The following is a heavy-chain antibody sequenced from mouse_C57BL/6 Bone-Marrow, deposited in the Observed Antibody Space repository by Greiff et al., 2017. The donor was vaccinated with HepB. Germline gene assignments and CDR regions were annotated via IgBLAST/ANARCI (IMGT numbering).Heavy chain of an antibody. CDR1: GFTFNTYA. Sequence: GGGLVQPKGSLKLSCAASGFTFNTYAMHWVRQAPGKGLEWVARIRSKSSNYATYYADSVKDRFTISRDDSQRMLYLQMNNLKTEDTAMYYCVRDSNYSGTLYWYFDVWGTGTTVTVSS. J-gene: IGHJ1*03. CDR3: VRDSNYSGTLYWYFDV. CDR2: IRSKSSNYAT. D-gene: IGHD1-1*01. V-gene: IGHV10-3*01.